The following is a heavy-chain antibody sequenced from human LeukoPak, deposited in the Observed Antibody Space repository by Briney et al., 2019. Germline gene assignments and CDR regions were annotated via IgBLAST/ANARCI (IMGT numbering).Heavy chain of an antibody. J-gene: IGHJ4*02. CDR1: GFTFSKHS. D-gene: IGHD3-9*01. CDR2: ISSSSDII. CDR3: ARDILSGELGY. V-gene: IGHV3-48*02. Sequence: GGSLRVSCAASGFTFSKHSLNWVRQAPGKGLEWLSYISSSSDIIYYADSVKGRFTISRDNAKNSLYLQMNSLRDDDTAVYYCARDILSGELGYWGQGTLVTVSS.